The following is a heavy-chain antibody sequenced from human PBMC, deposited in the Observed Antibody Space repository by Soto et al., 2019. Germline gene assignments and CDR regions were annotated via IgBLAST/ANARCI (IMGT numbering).Heavy chain of an antibody. Sequence: SVKVSCKASGGTFSSYAISWVRQAPGQGLEWMGGIIPIFGTANYAQKFQGRVTITADESTSTAYMELSSLRSEDTAVYYCARDSTLGYCSSTSCYSAYGMDVWGQGTTVTVSS. CDR3: ARDSTLGYCSSTSCYSAYGMDV. J-gene: IGHJ6*02. D-gene: IGHD2-2*01. CDR1: GGTFSSYA. CDR2: IIPIFGTA. V-gene: IGHV1-69*13.